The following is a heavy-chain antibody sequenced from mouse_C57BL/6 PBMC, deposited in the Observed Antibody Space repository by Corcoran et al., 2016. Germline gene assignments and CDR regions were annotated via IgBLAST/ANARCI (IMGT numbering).Heavy chain of an antibody. D-gene: IGHD1-1*01. J-gene: IGHJ4*01. CDR3: AREVYGSSYRGYAMDY. CDR2: ISYDGSN. CDR1: GYSITSGYY. Sequence: DVQLQESGPGLVKPSQSLSLTCSVTGYSITSGYYWNWIRQFPGNKLEWMGYISYDGSNNYNPSLKNRISITRDTSKNQFFLKLNSVTTEDTATYYCAREVYGSSYRGYAMDYWGQGTSVTVSS. V-gene: IGHV3-6*01.